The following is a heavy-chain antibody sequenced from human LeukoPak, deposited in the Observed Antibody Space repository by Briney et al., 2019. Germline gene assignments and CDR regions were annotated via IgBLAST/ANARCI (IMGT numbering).Heavy chain of an antibody. D-gene: IGHD1-14*01. CDR2: INHSGST. Sequence: PSETLSLTCTVSGGSISSSSYYWGWIRQPPGKGLEWIGDINHSGSTNYNPSLKSRVTMSVDTSKNQFSLKLSSVTAADTAVYYCARDHHVDKHFDYWGQGTLVTVSS. CDR3: ARDHHVDKHFDY. CDR1: GGSISSSSYY. V-gene: IGHV4-39*07. J-gene: IGHJ4*02.